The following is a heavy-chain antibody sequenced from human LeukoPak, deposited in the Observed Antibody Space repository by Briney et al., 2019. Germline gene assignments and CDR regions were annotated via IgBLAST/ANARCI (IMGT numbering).Heavy chain of an antibody. CDR3: ATQVVEMATISAFDI. CDR2: IYHSGST. V-gene: IGHV4-38-2*01. CDR1: GYSISSGYY. Sequence: SETLSLTCAVSGYSISSGYYWGWTRQPPGKGLEWIGSIYHSGSTYYNPSLKSRVTISVDTSKNQFSLKLSSVSAADTAVYYCATQVVEMATISAFDIWGQGTMVTVSS. J-gene: IGHJ3*02. D-gene: IGHD5-24*01.